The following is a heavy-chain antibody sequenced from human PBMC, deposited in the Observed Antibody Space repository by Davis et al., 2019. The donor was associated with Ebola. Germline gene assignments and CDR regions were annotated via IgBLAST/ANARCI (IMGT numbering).Heavy chain of an antibody. CDR2: IYHSGST. CDR3: ARSRIAARLDY. CDR1: GYSISSGYY. D-gene: IGHD6-6*01. J-gene: IGHJ4*02. Sequence: PGGSLRLSCTVSGYSISSGYYWGWIRQPPGKGLEWIGSIYHSGSTYYNPSLKSRVTISVDTSKNQFSLKLSSVTAADTAVYYCARSRIAARLDYWGQGTLVTVSS. V-gene: IGHV4-38-2*02.